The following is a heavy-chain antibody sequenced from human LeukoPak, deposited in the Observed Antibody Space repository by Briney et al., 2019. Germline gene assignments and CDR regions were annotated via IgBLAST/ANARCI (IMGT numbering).Heavy chain of an antibody. CDR3: AKDRTQGSGWYLIFDY. V-gene: IGHV3-23*01. D-gene: IGHD6-19*01. CDR1: GFTYSISA. Sequence: GGSLRLSCAASGFTYSISAMSWARQAPGKGLEWVATISGNSITTYYADSLKGRFTISRDASKSTLYLQMNSLRAEDTAIYFCAKDRTQGSGWYLIFDYWSQGTLVTVSS. J-gene: IGHJ4*02. CDR2: ISGNSITT.